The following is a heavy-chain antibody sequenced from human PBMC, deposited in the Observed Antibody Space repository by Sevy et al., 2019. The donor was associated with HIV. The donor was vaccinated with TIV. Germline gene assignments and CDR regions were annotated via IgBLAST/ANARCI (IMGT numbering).Heavy chain of an antibody. CDR1: GFTVSGNY. V-gene: IGHV3-66*01. J-gene: IGHJ6*02. CDR3: ARDRYYDASGYYYYYYGMDV. D-gene: IGHD3-22*01. Sequence: GGSLRLSCEASGFTVSGNYMAWVRLAPGKGLEWVSLIDSGRSTYYADSVKGRFTISRDNSKNTLYLQMKPLRAEDTAVYFCARDRYYDASGYYYYYYGMDVWGQGTTVTV. CDR2: IDSGRST.